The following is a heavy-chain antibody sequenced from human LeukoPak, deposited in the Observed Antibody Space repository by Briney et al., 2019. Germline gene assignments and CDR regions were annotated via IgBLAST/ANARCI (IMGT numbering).Heavy chain of an antibody. D-gene: IGHD3-3*01. CDR1: GGSISSGGYY. CDR3: ARDGVSALNLYSDL. Sequence: SETLSLTCTVSGGSISSGGYYWSWIRQPPGKGLEWIGSIYYSGSTDCNPSPKSRVIISVDTSKNQFSLSLISVTAADTAVYYCARDGVSALNLYSDLWGRGTLVTVSS. V-gene: IGHV4-61*08. CDR2: IYYSGST. J-gene: IGHJ2*01.